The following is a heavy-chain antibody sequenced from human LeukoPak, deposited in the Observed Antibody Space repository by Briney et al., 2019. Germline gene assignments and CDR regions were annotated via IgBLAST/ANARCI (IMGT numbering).Heavy chain of an antibody. V-gene: IGHV3-74*01. CDR1: GFTFRTYW. CDR3: AKDHIAAAGTDLDY. Sequence: GGSLRLSCAASGFTFRTYWMYWVRQAPGKGLVWVSRINTDESSTTYADSVKGRFTISRDNAKNTLYLQMNTLRAEDTAVYYCAKDHIAAAGTDLDYWGQGTLVTVSS. J-gene: IGHJ4*02. D-gene: IGHD6-13*01. CDR2: INTDESST.